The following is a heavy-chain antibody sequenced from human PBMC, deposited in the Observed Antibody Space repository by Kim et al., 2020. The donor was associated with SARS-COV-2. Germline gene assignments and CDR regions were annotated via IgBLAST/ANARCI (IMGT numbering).Heavy chain of an antibody. Sequence: ASVKVSCKASGYIFSRYTMHWVRQAPGQRLEWLGWINPGTANTRYSETLQGRITFTRDTSASTAYLELSSLRSEDTAVYYCARGGSTGVVYYRYDMDVWGQGTLVPVSS. J-gene: IGHJ6*02. V-gene: IGHV1-3*01. CDR1: GYIFSRYT. CDR3: ARGGSTGVVYYRYDMDV. CDR2: INPGTANT. D-gene: IGHD7-27*01.